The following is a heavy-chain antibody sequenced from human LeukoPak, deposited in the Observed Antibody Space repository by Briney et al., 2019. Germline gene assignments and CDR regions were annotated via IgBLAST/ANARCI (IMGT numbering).Heavy chain of an antibody. CDR1: GGSISSGDYY. V-gene: IGHV4-39*07. CDR3: ARDLGYGDFHYFDY. CDR2: IYYSGST. D-gene: IGHD4-17*01. J-gene: IGHJ4*02. Sequence: SETLSLTCTVSGGSISSGDYYWSWIRQPPGKGLEWIGSIYYSGSTYYNPSLKSRVTISVDTSKNQFSLKLSSVTAADTAVYYCARDLGYGDFHYFDYWGQGTLVTVSS.